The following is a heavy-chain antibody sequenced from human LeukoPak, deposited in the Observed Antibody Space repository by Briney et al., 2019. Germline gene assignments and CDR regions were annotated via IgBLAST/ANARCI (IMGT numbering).Heavy chain of an antibody. CDR2: ISGSGGST. V-gene: IGHV3-23*01. CDR1: GFTFSSYA. Sequence: GGSLRLSCAASGFTFSSYAMSWVRQAPGKGLEWVSAISGSGGSTYYADSVKGRFTISRDNSKNTLYLQMNSLRAEDTAVYYCAKGYWEIRIPYSSSSPFDYWGQGTLVTVSS. CDR3: AKGYWEIRIPYSSSSPFDY. D-gene: IGHD6-6*01. J-gene: IGHJ4*02.